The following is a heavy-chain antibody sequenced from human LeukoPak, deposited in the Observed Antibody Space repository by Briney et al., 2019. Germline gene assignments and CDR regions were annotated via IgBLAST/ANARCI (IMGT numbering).Heavy chain of an antibody. CDR1: GFTFSGSA. Sequence: GGSLRLSCAASGFTFSGSAMHWVRQAPGKGLEWVGRIRSKANSYATAYAASVKGRFTISRDDSKNTAYLQMSSLKTEDTAVHYCAVMALPNYWGQGTLVTVSS. D-gene: IGHD3-16*01. CDR3: AVMALPNY. CDR2: IRSKANSYAT. J-gene: IGHJ4*02. V-gene: IGHV3-73*01.